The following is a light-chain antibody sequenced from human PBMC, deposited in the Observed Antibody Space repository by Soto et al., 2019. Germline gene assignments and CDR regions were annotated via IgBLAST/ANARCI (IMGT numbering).Light chain of an antibody. CDR2: AAS. V-gene: IGKV1-5*01. Sequence: DIQMTQSPSTLSASVGDRVTITCRASERISGWLAWYQQRPGKAPKLLIHAASTLESGVPSRFSGSGSGTEFTLNISSLQPDDFAPYYCQHYNGFWTFGQGTKVEV. J-gene: IGKJ1*01. CDR1: ERISGW. CDR3: QHYNGFWT.